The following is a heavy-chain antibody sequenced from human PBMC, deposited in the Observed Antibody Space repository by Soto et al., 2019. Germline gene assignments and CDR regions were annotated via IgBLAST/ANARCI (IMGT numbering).Heavy chain of an antibody. V-gene: IGHV3-23*01. D-gene: IGHD6-19*01. CDR2: ISCCGRST. CDR1: GFNFKKSA. CDR3: AKADGEQWLIPHLDN. J-gene: IGHJ4*02. Sequence: EVQLLESGGGVVQPGGSLRLSCEASGFNFKKSAMAWVRQAPGEGLEWVSGISCCGRSTSYADSVKGRFSVARDDSKNTLSLQLNSLRVEDTARYYCAKADGEQWLIPHLDNWGQGTLVTVS.